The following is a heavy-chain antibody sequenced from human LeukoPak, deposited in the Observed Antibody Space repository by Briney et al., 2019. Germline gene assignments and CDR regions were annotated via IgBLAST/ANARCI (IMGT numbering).Heavy chain of an antibody. CDR1: GYTFTSYY. V-gene: IGHV1-46*01. CDR2: INPSGGST. CDR3: AQRVWRAAARPNDAFDI. J-gene: IGHJ3*02. Sequence: ASVKVSCKASGYTFTSYYMHWVRQAPGQGLEWMGIINPSGGSTSYAQKFQGRVTMTRDMSTSTVYMELSSLRSEDTVVYYWAQRVWRAAARPNDAFDIWGQGTMVTVSS. D-gene: IGHD6-13*01.